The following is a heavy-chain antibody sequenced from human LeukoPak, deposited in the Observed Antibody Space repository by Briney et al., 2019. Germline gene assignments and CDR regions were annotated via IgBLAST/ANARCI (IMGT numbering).Heavy chain of an antibody. CDR1: GFTFSSYS. V-gene: IGHV3-21*01. D-gene: IGHD5-24*01. J-gene: IGHJ4*02. CDR2: ISSSSSYI. CDR3: AREMATMTDFDY. Sequence: GGSLRLSCAASGFTFSSYSMNWVRQVPGKGLEWVSSISSSSSYIYYADSVKGRFTISRDNAKNSLHLQMNSLKAEDTAVYYCAREMATMTDFDYWGQGTLVTVSS.